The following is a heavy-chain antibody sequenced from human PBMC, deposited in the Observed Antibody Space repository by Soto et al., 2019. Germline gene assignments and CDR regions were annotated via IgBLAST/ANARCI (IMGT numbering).Heavy chain of an antibody. CDR1: GFTFSTYS. CDR2: ISSSSSAI. D-gene: IGHD6-13*01. CDR3: ARHPERIAQIGWFDP. J-gene: IGHJ5*02. Sequence: GGSLRLSCAASGFTFSTYSMNWVRQAPGKGLEWVSYISSSSSAIFYADSVKGRFTISRDNAKNSLYLQMNSLRAEDTAVYYCARHPERIAQIGWFDPWGQGTLVTVSS. V-gene: IGHV3-48*01.